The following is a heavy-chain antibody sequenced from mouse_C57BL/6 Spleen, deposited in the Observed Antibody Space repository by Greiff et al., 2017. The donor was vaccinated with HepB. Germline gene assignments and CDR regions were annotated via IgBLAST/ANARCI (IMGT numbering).Heavy chain of an antibody. CDR3: ARKSSYYYGSSYDAMDY. V-gene: IGHV1-22*01. CDR2: INPNNGGT. Sequence: VQLKQSGPELVKPGASVKMSCKASGYTFTDYNMHWVKQSHGKSLEWIGYINPNNGGTSYNQKFKGKATLTVNKSSSTAYMELRSLTSEDSAVYYCARKSSYYYGSSYDAMDYWGQGTSVTVSS. J-gene: IGHJ4*01. CDR1: GYTFTDYN. D-gene: IGHD1-1*01.